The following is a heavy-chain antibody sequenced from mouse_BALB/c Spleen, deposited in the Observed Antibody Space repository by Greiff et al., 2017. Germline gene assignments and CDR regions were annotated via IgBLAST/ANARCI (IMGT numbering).Heavy chain of an antibody. CDR1: GFNIKDTY. D-gene: IGHD2-2*01. V-gene: IGHV14-3*02. Sequence: EVQLQQSGAELVKPGASVKLSCTASGFNIKDTYMHWVKQRPEQGLEWIGRIDPANGNTKYDPKFQGKATITADTSSNTAYLQLSSLTSEDTAVYYCARILYGYDGGFAYWGQGTLVTVSA. CDR3: ARILYGYDGGFAY. J-gene: IGHJ3*01. CDR2: IDPANGNT.